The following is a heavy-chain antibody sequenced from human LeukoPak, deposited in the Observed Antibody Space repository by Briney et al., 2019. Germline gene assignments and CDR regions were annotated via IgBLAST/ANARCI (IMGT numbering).Heavy chain of an antibody. CDR3: ARDRGLLLWFGELDY. D-gene: IGHD3-10*01. V-gene: IGHV3-33*01. CDR1: GFTFRSYG. Sequence: GGSLRLSCAASGFTFRSYGMLWVRQAPGKGLEWVAVIWYDGSIKYYADSVKGRFTISRDNSKNTLYLQMNSLRSEDTAVYYCARDRGLLLWFGELDYWGQGTLVTVSS. CDR2: IWYDGSIK. J-gene: IGHJ4*02.